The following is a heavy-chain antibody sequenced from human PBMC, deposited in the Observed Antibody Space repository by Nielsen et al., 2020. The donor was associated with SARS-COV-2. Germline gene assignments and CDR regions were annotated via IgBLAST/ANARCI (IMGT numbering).Heavy chain of an antibody. D-gene: IGHD3-22*01. J-gene: IGHJ3*02. CDR1: GFTFSSYW. Sequence: GESLKISCAASGFTFSSYWMHWVRQAPGKGLVWVSRINSDGSSTSYADSVKGRFTISRDNAKNTLYLQMNSLRAEDTAVYYCARVALKSTMIVVDRDAFEIWGQGTMVTVSS. CDR3: ARVALKSTMIVVDRDAFEI. CDR2: INSDGSST. V-gene: IGHV3-74*01.